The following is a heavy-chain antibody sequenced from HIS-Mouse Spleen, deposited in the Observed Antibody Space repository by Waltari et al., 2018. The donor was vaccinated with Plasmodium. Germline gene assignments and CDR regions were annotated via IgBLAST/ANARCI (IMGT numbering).Heavy chain of an antibody. CDR1: GFTFSRYY. Sequence: ELQLVESGGGLIQPGGSLSLSCAASGFTFSRYYMTWVRQAPGKGLEWVSVIYSGGSTYYADSVKGRFTISRDNSKNTLYLQMNSLRAEDTAVYYCARDGRVYSSYDAFDIWGQGTMVTVSS. V-gene: IGHV3-53*01. D-gene: IGHD6-19*01. CDR2: IYSGGST. J-gene: IGHJ3*02. CDR3: ARDGRVYSSYDAFDI.